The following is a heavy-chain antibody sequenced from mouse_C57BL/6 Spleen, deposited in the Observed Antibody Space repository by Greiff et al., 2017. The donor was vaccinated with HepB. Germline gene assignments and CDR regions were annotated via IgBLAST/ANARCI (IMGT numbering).Heavy chain of an antibody. J-gene: IGHJ2*01. CDR1: GYTFTSYW. CDR3: ALYYGRYFDY. CDR2: IHPNSGST. V-gene: IGHV1-64*01. Sequence: VQLQQSGAELVKPGASVKLSCKASGYTFTSYWMHWVKQRPGQGLEWIGMIHPNSGSTNYNEKFKSKATLTVDKSSSTAYMQLSSLTSEDSAVYYCALYYGRYFDYWGQGTTLTVSA. D-gene: IGHD1-1*01.